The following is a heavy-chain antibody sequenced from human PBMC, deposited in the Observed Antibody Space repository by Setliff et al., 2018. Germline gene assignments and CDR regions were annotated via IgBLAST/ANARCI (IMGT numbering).Heavy chain of an antibody. V-gene: IGHV4-38-2*01. D-gene: IGHD3-10*01. CDR3: ARLWRRIQQIDY. CDR1: GYSISSGYY. CDR2: IYHSGST. Sequence: ASETLSLTCAVSGYSISSGYYWGWIRQPPGKGLEWIGSIYHSGSTYYNPSLKSRVTISVDTCKNQFSLKLSSVTAADTAVYYCARLWRRIQQIDYWGQGTQVTVSS. J-gene: IGHJ4*02.